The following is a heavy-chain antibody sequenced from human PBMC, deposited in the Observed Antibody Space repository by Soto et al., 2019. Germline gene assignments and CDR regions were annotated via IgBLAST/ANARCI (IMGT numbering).Heavy chain of an antibody. Sequence: PGGSLRLSCAASGFTFSSYGMHWVRQAPGKGLEWVAVIWYDGSNKYYADSVKGRFTISRDNSKNTLYLQMNSLRAEDTAVYYCARDDYSKSYGMDAWGQGTTVTVSS. CDR2: IWYDGSNK. D-gene: IGHD4-4*01. CDR1: GFTFSSYG. V-gene: IGHV3-33*01. CDR3: ARDDYSKSYGMDA. J-gene: IGHJ6*02.